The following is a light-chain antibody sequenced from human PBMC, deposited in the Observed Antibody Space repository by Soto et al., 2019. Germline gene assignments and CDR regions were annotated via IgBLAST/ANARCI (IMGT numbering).Light chain of an antibody. V-gene: IGKV1-39*01. CDR1: QSISNF. Sequence: DIQMTQSPSSLSASLGDRVTITCRASQSISNFLHWYQQTPGKLPELLIYVASNLQSGVPSWFRGGGSGTDFTLTISSLQPEDSATYYCQQGYSAPWTFGQGTKVEIK. CDR2: VAS. CDR3: QQGYSAPWT. J-gene: IGKJ1*01.